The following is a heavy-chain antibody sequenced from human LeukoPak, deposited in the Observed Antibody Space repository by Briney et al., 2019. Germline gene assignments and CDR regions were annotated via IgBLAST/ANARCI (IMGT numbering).Heavy chain of an antibody. Sequence: GASVKVSCKASVYTFTSYDINWGRQATGQGLEWMGWVNPNSGHTGYAQKFQGRVTMTRTTSISTAYMDLSSLRSEDTAVYYCARGAPGSYCSGGSCPYFDYWGQGTLVSVSS. CDR3: ARGAPGSYCSGGSCPYFDY. J-gene: IGHJ4*02. CDR2: VNPNSGHT. V-gene: IGHV1-8*01. D-gene: IGHD2-15*01. CDR1: VYTFTSYD.